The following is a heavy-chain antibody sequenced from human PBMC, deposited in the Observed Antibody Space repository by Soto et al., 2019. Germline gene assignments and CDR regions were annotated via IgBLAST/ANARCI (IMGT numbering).Heavy chain of an antibody. CDR1: GFTFSSYS. V-gene: IGHV3-21*01. J-gene: IGHJ6*03. CDR2: ISSSSSYI. Sequence: GESLKISCAASGFTFSSYSMNWVRQAPGKGLEWVSSISSSSSYIYYADSVKGRFTISRDNAKNSLYLQMNSLRAEDTAVYYCAREGAAAGTNHYYRDVWGKGTTVTVSS. D-gene: IGHD6-13*01. CDR3: AREGAAAGTNHYYRDV.